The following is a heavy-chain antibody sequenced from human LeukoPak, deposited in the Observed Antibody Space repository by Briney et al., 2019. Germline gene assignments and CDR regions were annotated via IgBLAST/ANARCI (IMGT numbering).Heavy chain of an antibody. CDR2: INTDGSST. D-gene: IGHD6-6*01. Sequence: GGSLRLPCAASGFTFSSYWMHWVRQAPGKGLVWVSRINTDGSSTSYADSVKGRFTISRDNAKNTLYLQMNSLRAEDTAVYYCATHPDSSSSPSDYWGQGTLVTVSS. CDR1: GFTFSSYW. J-gene: IGHJ4*02. CDR3: ATHPDSSSSPSDY. V-gene: IGHV3-74*01.